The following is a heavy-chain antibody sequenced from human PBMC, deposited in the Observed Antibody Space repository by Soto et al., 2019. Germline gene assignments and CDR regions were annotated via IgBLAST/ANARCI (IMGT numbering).Heavy chain of an antibody. D-gene: IGHD3-10*01. CDR2: IYPGDSDT. J-gene: IGHJ6*03. V-gene: IGHV5-51*01. Sequence: GESLKISCKGSGYSFTSYWIGWVRQMPGKGLEWMGIIYPGDSDTRYSPSFQGQVTISADKSISTAYLQWSSLKASDTAMYYCARGQLLWFGESPDYYYMDVWGKGTTVTVSS. CDR1: GYSFTSYW. CDR3: ARGQLLWFGESPDYYYMDV.